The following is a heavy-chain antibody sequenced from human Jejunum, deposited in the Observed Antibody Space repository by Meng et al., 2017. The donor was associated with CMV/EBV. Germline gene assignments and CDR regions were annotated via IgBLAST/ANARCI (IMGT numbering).Heavy chain of an antibody. D-gene: IGHD6-19*01. CDR1: TFGDYA. CDR2: IRSKAYGGTT. V-gene: IGHV3-49*04. Sequence: TFGDYAMSWVRKDTGKGLEWVGFIRSKAYGGTTEYAASVKGRFTISRDDSKSIAYLQMNSLKTEDTAVYYCTTNNKNSSGWYLAYWGQGTLVTVSS. J-gene: IGHJ4*02. CDR3: TTNNKNSSGWYLAY.